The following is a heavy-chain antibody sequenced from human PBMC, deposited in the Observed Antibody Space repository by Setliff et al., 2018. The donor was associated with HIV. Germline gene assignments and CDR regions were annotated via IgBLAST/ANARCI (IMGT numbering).Heavy chain of an antibody. D-gene: IGHD3-9*01. J-gene: IGHJ4*02. CDR1: GGSFSGYY. Sequence: SETLSLTCAVYGGSFSGYYWSWIRQPPGKGLEWIGEINHSGSTNYNPSLKSRVTISVDTSKNQFSLKLSSATAADTAIYYCARQTWEYYDTLTGYYRSPKNFDSWGQGTLVTVSS. V-gene: IGHV4-34*01. CDR2: INHSGST. CDR3: ARQTWEYYDTLTGYYRSPKNFDS.